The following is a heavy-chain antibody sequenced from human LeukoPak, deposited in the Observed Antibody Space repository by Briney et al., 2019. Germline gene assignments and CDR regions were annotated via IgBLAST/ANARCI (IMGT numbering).Heavy chain of an antibody. CDR3: ARWVAGTRSYSSGYLSPFDY. Sequence: GASVKVSCKASGYTFTSYDINWVRQATGQGLEWMGWMNPNSGNTGYAQKFQGRVTITRNTSISTAYMELSSLRSEDTAVYYCARWVAGTRSYSSGYLSPFDYWGQGTLVTVSS. D-gene: IGHD3-22*01. J-gene: IGHJ4*02. CDR2: MNPNSGNT. V-gene: IGHV1-8*03. CDR1: GYTFTSYD.